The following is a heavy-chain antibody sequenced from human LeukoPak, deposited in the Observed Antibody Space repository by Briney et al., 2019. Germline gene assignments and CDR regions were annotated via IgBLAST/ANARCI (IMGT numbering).Heavy chain of an antibody. D-gene: IGHD3-22*01. V-gene: IGHV4-34*01. Sequence: SETLSLTCAVYGGSFSGYHWSWIRQPPGKGLEWIGEINHSGSTNYNPSLKSRVTISVDTSKNQFSLKLSSVTAADTAVCYCASLPHYYDSSGYSDYWGQGTLVTVSS. CDR3: ASLPHYYDSSGYSDY. CDR2: INHSGST. CDR1: GGSFSGYH. J-gene: IGHJ4*02.